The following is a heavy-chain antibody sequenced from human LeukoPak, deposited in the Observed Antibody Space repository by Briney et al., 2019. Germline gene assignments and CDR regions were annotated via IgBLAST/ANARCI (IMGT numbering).Heavy chain of an antibody. J-gene: IGHJ6*02. CDR2: INHSGST. D-gene: IGHD6-19*01. Sequence: PSETLSLTCAVYGGSFSGYYWSWIRQPPGKGLEWIGEINHSGSTNYNPSLKSRVTILVDTSKNQFSLKLSSVTAADTAVYYCARSGAGTGYYYYYGMDVWGQGTTVTVSS. V-gene: IGHV4-34*01. CDR1: GGSFSGYY. CDR3: ARSGAGTGYYYYYGMDV.